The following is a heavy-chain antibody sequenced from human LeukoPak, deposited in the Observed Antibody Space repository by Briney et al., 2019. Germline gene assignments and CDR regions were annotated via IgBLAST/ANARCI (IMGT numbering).Heavy chain of an antibody. CDR3: ARIQAAAPGAFDV. CDR1: GFTFSDYY. J-gene: IGHJ3*01. CDR2: ISGSSSYT. D-gene: IGHD6-13*01. Sequence: GGSLILSCAASGFTFSDYYMSWIRQAPGTGLEWVSYISGSSSYTKYADSVKGRFTISRDNAKNSLYLQMNSLRAEDTAVYFCARIQAAAPGAFDVWGRGTVVTFSS. V-gene: IGHV3-11*06.